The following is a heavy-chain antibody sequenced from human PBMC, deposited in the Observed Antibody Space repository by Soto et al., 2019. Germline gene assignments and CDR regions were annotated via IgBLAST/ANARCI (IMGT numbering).Heavy chain of an antibody. Sequence: EVKLVESGGGLVQPGGSLRLSCAASGFTFTNYWMYWVRQAPGKGLVWVSRINSDGSVSNYADSVKGRLTISRDNVKNTLYLQMNSRRAEDTAVYSWARGDCVGGTCSALACSFYYYMDVWGKGTTVNVFS. CDR1: GFTFTNYW. CDR3: ARGDCVGGTCSALACSFYYYMDV. V-gene: IGHV3-74*01. D-gene: IGHD2-15*01. CDR2: INSDGSVS. J-gene: IGHJ6*03.